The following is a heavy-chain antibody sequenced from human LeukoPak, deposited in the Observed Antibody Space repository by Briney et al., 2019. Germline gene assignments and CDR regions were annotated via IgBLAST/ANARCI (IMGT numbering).Heavy chain of an antibody. CDR2: ISWNSENI. D-gene: IGHD3-10*01. V-gene: IGHV3-9*01. CDR1: GFTFDDFA. J-gene: IGHJ5*02. CDR3: VREHSRVFDP. Sequence: GGSLRLSCVVSGFTFDDFAMHWVRHVPGKGLEWVSGISWNSENIDYADSVKGRFTISRDNAKNSLYLQMNSLRPEDTALYHCVREHSRVFDPWGQGTLVTVSS.